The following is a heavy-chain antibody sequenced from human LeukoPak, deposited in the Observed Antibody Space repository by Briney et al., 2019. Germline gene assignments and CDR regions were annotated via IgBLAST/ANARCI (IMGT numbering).Heavy chain of an antibody. Sequence: ASVKVSCKASGYTFTSYGISWVRQAPGQGLEGMGWISAYNGNTNYAQKLQGRVTMTTDTSTSTAYMELRSLRSDDTAVYYCARARGGGSNPNLNDYWGQGTLVTVSS. CDR3: ARARGGGSNPNLNDY. CDR1: GYTFTSYG. D-gene: IGHD2-15*01. CDR2: ISAYNGNT. J-gene: IGHJ4*02. V-gene: IGHV1-18*01.